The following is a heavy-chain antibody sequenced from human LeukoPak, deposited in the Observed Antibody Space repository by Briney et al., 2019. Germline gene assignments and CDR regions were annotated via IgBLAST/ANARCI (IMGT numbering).Heavy chain of an antibody. CDR3: ARQGILTGYYLVDC. CDR2: IYYSGST. J-gene: IGHJ4*02. D-gene: IGHD3-9*01. CDR1: GGSISSSSYY. Sequence: SETLSLTCTVSGGSISSSSYYWGWIRQPPGKGLEWIGSIYYSGSTYYNPSLKSRVTISVDTSKNQFSLKLSSVTAADTAVYYCARQGILTGYYLVDCWGQGTLVTVSS. V-gene: IGHV4-39*01.